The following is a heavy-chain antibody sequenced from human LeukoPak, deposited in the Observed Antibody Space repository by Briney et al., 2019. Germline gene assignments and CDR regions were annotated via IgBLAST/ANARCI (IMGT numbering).Heavy chain of an antibody. CDR1: GFTFTNYW. Sequence: GGSLRLSCAATGFTFTNYWMSWFRQAPGKGLEWVANIKYDGTEKQYGDSVKGRFTISRDNAKNSVSLQMNSLRADGTAVYFCARYLNSGPEDFWGRGTLVTVSS. V-gene: IGHV3-7*01. D-gene: IGHD1-26*01. J-gene: IGHJ4*02. CDR2: IKYDGTEK. CDR3: ARYLNSGPEDF.